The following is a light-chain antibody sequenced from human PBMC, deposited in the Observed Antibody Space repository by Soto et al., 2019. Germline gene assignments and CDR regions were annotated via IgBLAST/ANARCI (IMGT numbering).Light chain of an antibody. CDR1: SSNIGAGYD. V-gene: IGLV1-40*01. Sequence: QLVLTQPPSVSGAPGQRVTISCTGSSSNIGAGYDVHWYQQRPGTAPKLLIFGNTNRPSGVPDRFSGSKSGTSASLAITGLQAEDGGDYYCQSYDSTLSARYVFGTGTKLTVL. J-gene: IGLJ1*01. CDR3: QSYDSTLSARYV. CDR2: GNT.